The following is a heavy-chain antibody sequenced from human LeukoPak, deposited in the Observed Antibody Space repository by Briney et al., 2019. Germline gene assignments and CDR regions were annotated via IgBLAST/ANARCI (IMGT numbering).Heavy chain of an antibody. V-gene: IGHV4-34*01. D-gene: IGHD6-6*01. CDR1: GGSFSGYY. CDR3: ARWTSSSSLGY. CDR2: INHSGST. J-gene: IGHJ4*02. Sequence: PSETLSLTCAVYGGSFSGYYWSWIRQPPGKGLEWIGEINHSGSTNYNPSLKSRVTISVDTSKNQFSLKLSSVTAADTAVYYCARWTSSSSLGYWGQGTLVTVSS.